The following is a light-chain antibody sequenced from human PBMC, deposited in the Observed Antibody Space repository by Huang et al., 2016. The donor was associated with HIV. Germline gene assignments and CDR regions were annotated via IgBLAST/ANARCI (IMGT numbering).Light chain of an antibody. V-gene: IGKV3-15*01. CDR1: QSVNTN. J-gene: IGKJ2*01. Sequence: VMMSQSPATLAASPGERVTLSCGASQSVNTNVAWYQHKPGQPPSLLIYAASTRATGVPARFAGSESGTEFTLTIDSLQSDDFAVYYCQQYNKWPPEYTCGQGPGWRS. CDR3: QQYNKWPPEYT. CDR2: AAS.